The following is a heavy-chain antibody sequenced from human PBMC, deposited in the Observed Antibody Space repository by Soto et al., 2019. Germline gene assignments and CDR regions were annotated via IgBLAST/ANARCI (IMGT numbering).Heavy chain of an antibody. J-gene: IGHJ6*02. Sequence: EVQLVESGGGLVQPGGSLRLSCVASGIPVSSNYMTWVRQAPGKGLEWVSVLHSGGDTYYATSVKGRFTISRPDSANTLFLQMNSLTAEDTAVYYCARDGPYYYASRMDVWGQGATVTVSS. V-gene: IGHV3-53*04. CDR3: ARDGPYYYASRMDV. CDR2: LHSGGDT. D-gene: IGHD3-10*01. CDR1: GIPVSSNY.